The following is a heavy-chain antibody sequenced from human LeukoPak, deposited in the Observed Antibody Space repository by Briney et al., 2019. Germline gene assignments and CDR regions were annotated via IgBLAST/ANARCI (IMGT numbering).Heavy chain of an antibody. CDR1: GFSFSDYA. D-gene: IGHD2-2*01. CDR3: AKRDTYTRAWATDFDS. CDR2: IRGRGQTA. V-gene: IGHV3-23*01. Sequence: PGGSLRLSCAASGFSFSDYAMAWVRQAPAKGLEWVSTIRGRGQTAFYADSVRGRVTISRDNSNNVVCLQINSLRAEDTAKYYCAKRDTYTRAWATDFDSWGQGTQVTVSS. J-gene: IGHJ4*02.